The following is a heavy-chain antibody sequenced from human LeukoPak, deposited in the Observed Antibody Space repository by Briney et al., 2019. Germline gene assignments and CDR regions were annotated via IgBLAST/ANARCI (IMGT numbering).Heavy chain of an antibody. CDR2: IIPILGIA. CDR1: GGTFSSYT. Sequence: ASVKVSCKASGGTFSSYTISWVRQAPGQGLEWMGRIIPILGIANYAQKFQGRVTITADKSTSTAYMELSSLRSEDTAVYYCARDGDYYDSGGVYFDYWGQGTLVTVSS. D-gene: IGHD3-22*01. CDR3: ARDGDYYDSGGVYFDY. J-gene: IGHJ4*02. V-gene: IGHV1-69*04.